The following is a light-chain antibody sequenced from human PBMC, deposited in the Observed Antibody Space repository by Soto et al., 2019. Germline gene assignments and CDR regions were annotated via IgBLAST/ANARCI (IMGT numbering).Light chain of an antibody. Sequence: QSALTQPASVSGSPGQSITISCTGTSSVVGGYNYVSWYQQHPGKAPKLMIYDVSNRPSGVSNRFSGSKSGNTASLTISGLQAEDEADYYCSSYTSSSTLVVFGGGTKPTVL. CDR1: SSVVGGYNY. J-gene: IGLJ2*01. V-gene: IGLV2-14*01. CDR2: DVS. CDR3: SSYTSSSTLVV.